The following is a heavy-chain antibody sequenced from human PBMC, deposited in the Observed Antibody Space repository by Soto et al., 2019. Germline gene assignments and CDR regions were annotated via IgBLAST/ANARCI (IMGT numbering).Heavy chain of an antibody. V-gene: IGHV1-2*04. CDR1: GYSFTDYH. CDR3: ARGHSTDSSNGVFSFFHNHEMDV. J-gene: IGHJ6*02. CDR2: INPRSGGT. Sequence: QVPLGQSGAEVKKPGASVRVSCKASGYSFTDYHIHWVRQAPGQGLEWLGRINPRSGGTSTAQKFQGWVTMTRDRSISTVYMELTRVRSDDTAVYFWARGHSTDSSNGVFSFFHNHEMDVWGQGTTVTVSS. D-gene: IGHD2-8*01.